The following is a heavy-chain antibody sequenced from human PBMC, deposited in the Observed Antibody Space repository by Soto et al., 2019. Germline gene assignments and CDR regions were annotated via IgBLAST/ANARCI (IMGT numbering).Heavy chain of an antibody. J-gene: IGHJ4*02. CDR3: ATELGENPASPFDA. CDR1: GVTFSSET. Sequence: QVQLVQSGADVKKPGSSVKVSCQASGVTFSSETLGWVRQAPGQGLEWVGGIIPLFGTASYAQKFQGRVTITADESTSTVYMESSSLRSDDTAVYFCATELGENPASPFDAWGQGTLVSVA. CDR2: IIPLFGTA. D-gene: IGHD3-10*01. V-gene: IGHV1-69*01.